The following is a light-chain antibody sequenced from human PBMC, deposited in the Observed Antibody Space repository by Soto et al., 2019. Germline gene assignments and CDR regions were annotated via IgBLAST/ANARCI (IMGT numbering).Light chain of an antibody. CDR1: QSVSSN. Sequence: IDIRRLKDSKSVAPWESVDLCCRASQSVSSNLAWYQQKPGQAPRLLIYGASTRATGIPARFSGSGSGTEFTLTISSLQSEDFAVYYCQQYNNWWTFGQGTKVEIK. CDR3: QQYNNWWT. J-gene: IGKJ1*01. CDR2: GAS. V-gene: IGKV3D-15*01.